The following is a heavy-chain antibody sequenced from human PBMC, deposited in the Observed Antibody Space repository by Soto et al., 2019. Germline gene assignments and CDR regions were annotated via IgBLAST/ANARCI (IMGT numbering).Heavy chain of an antibody. D-gene: IGHD1-1*01. CDR3: ARHSGMERGHYYYGMDV. Sequence: QVQLVQSGAEVKKPGSSVKVSCKASGGTFSSYAISWVRQAPGQGLEWMGGIIPIFGTANYAQKFQGRVTITADESTGTAYMELSSLRSEDTAVYYCARHSGMERGHYYYGMDVWGQGTTVTVSS. CDR2: IIPIFGTA. CDR1: GGTFSSYA. V-gene: IGHV1-69*12. J-gene: IGHJ6*02.